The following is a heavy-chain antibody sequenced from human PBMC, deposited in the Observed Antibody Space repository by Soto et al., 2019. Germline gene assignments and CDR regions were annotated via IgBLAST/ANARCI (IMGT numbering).Heavy chain of an antibody. CDR3: ARVAVGATHDY. Sequence: ASVTVSCKGSGYTFTSYYMHWVRQAPGQGLEWMGIINPSGGSTSYAQKFQGRVTMTRDTSTSTVYMELSSLRSEDTAVYYCARVAVGATHDYWGQGTLVTVSS. CDR1: GYTFTSYY. V-gene: IGHV1-46*01. D-gene: IGHD1-26*01. J-gene: IGHJ4*02. CDR2: INPSGGST.